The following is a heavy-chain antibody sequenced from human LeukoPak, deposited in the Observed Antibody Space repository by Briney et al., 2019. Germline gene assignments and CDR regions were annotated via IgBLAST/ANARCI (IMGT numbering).Heavy chain of an antibody. Sequence: QPGGSLRLSCAASGFTFSSYGMHWVRQAPGKGLEWVAVIWYDGSNKYYADSVKGRFTISRDNSKNTLYLQMNSLRAEDTAVYYCARDSGYGERLGHDYWGQGTLVTVSS. D-gene: IGHD4-17*01. CDR3: ARDSGYGERLGHDY. J-gene: IGHJ4*02. CDR1: GFTFSSYG. V-gene: IGHV3-33*01. CDR2: IWYDGSNK.